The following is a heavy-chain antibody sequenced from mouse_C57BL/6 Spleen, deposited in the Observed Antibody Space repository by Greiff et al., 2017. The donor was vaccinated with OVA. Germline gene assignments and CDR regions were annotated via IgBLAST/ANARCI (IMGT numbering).Heavy chain of an antibody. J-gene: IGHJ1*03. V-gene: IGHV1-55*01. D-gene: IGHD1-1*01. CDR3: ARTGYYGSSYDWYFDV. Sequence: QVQLQQPGAELMKPGASVKMSCKASGYTFTSYWITWVKQRPGQGLEWIGDIYPGSGSTNYNEKFKSKATLTVDTSSSTAYMQLSSLTSEDSAVYYCARTGYYGSSYDWYFDVWGTGTTVTVSS. CDR2: IYPGSGST. CDR1: GYTFTSYW.